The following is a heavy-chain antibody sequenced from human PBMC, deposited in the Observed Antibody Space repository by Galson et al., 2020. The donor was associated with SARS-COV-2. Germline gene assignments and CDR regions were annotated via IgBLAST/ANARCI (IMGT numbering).Heavy chain of an antibody. CDR1: GFTFSSYE. Sequence: GSLRLSCAASGFTFSSYEMNWVRQAPGKGLEWVSAISGSGGSTYYADSVKGRFTISRDNSKNTLYLQMNSLRAEDTAVYYCAKDLLSMVRGVTNYYYYYGMDVWGQGTTVTVSS. CDR3: AKDLLSMVRGVTNYYYYYGMDV. D-gene: IGHD3-10*01. V-gene: IGHV3-23*01. CDR2: ISGSGGST. J-gene: IGHJ6*02.